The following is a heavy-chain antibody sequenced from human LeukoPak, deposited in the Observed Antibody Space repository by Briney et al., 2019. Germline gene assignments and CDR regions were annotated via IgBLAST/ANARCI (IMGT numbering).Heavy chain of an antibody. V-gene: IGHV1-18*01. Sequence: ASVKVSCKASGYTFTSYGISWVRQAPGQGLEWMGWISAYNGNTNYAQKLQGRVTMTTDTSTSTAYMELRSLRSDDTAVYYCASSYYDFWSGERHAFGIWGQGTMVTVSS. J-gene: IGHJ3*02. CDR1: GYTFTSYG. D-gene: IGHD3-3*01. CDR2: ISAYNGNT. CDR3: ASSYYDFWSGERHAFGI.